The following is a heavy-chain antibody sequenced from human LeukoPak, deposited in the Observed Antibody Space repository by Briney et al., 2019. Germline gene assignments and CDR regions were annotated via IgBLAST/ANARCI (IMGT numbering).Heavy chain of an antibody. J-gene: IGHJ4*02. CDR2: ISGHNGNT. CDR1: GYTFTTYN. V-gene: IGHV1-18*01. CDR3: ARDAHSGYDSLNY. Sequence: ASVKVSCKASGYTFTTYNINWVRQAPGQGLEWMGWISGHNGNTNYAQKLQGRVTMTTDTSTSTAYMELRSLKSDDTAVYYCARDAHSGYDSLNYWGQGTLVTVSS. D-gene: IGHD5-12*01.